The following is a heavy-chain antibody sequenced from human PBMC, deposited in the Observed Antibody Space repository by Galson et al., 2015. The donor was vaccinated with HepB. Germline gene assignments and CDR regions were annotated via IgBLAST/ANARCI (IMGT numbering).Heavy chain of an antibody. V-gene: IGHV3-15*01. J-gene: IGHJ4*02. CDR2: IKSKTDGGTT. CDR1: GFTFSNAW. Sequence: SLRLSCAASGFTFSNAWMSWVRQAPGKGLEWVGRIKSKTDGGTTDYAAPVKGRFTISRDDSKNTLYLQMNSLKTEDTAVYYCTTGFYSGSAGYWGQGTLVTVSS. CDR3: TTGFYSGSAGY. D-gene: IGHD1-26*01.